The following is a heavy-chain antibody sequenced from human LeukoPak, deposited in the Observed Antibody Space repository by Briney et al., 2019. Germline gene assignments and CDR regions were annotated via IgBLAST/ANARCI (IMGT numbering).Heavy chain of an antibody. J-gene: IGHJ6*02. CDR3: AKDASLDYYYYGMDV. D-gene: IGHD3-16*02. CDR1: GFTFDDYA. Sequence: PGRSLRLSCAASGFTFDDYAMHWVRQAPGKGLEWVSGISWNSGSIGYADSVKGRFTISRDNAKNSLYLQMNSLRAEDTALYYCAKDASLDYYYYGMDVWGQGTTVTVSS. V-gene: IGHV3-9*01. CDR2: ISWNSGSI.